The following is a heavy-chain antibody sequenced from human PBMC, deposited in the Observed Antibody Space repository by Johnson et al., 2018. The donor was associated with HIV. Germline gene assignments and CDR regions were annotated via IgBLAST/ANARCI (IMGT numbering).Heavy chain of an antibody. Sequence: QVQLVESGGGVVQPGRSLRLSCAASGSTFSSYGLHWVRQAPGKGLEWLAVISYDGSNKYSADSVKGRFTISRDNSKNTLFLQMGSLRAEDMAVYYCARRAHDAFDIWGQGTMVTVSS. CDR3: ARRAHDAFDI. CDR1: GSTFSSYG. CDR2: ISYDGSNK. J-gene: IGHJ3*02. V-gene: IGHV3-30*03.